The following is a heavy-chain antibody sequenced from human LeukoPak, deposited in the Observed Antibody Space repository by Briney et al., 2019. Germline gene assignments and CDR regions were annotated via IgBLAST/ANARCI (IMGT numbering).Heavy chain of an antibody. J-gene: IGHJ4*02. CDR1: GFTFSSYA. V-gene: IGHV3-30-3*01. Sequence: GGSLRLSCAASGFTFSSYAMHWVRQAPGKGLEWVAVISYDGSNKYYADSVKGRFTISRDNSKNTLYLQMNSLRAEDTAVYYCARATPQEYYFDYWGQGTLVTVSS. CDR2: ISYDGSNK. CDR3: ARATPQEYYFDY.